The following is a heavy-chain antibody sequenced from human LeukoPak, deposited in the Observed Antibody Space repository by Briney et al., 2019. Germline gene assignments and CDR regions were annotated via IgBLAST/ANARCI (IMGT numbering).Heavy chain of an antibody. CDR3: ARDWRDYDFWSGSAYYYYMDV. Sequence: SETLSLTCTVSGGSISSGDYYWSWIRQPRGKGLEWIGYIYYSGSTYYNPSLKSRVTISVDTSKNQFSLKLSSVTAADTAVYYCARDWRDYDFWSGSAYYYYMDVWGKGTTVTVSS. CDR1: GGSISSGDYY. D-gene: IGHD3-3*01. CDR2: IYYSGST. J-gene: IGHJ6*03. V-gene: IGHV4-30-4*08.